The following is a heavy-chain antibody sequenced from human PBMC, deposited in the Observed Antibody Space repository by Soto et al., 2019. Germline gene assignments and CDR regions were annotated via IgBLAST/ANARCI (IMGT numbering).Heavy chain of an antibody. CDR3: ARGGVVRGVNSYYGMDV. J-gene: IGHJ6*02. Sequence: QVQLVQSGAEVKKPGSSVKVSCKASGGTFSSYAISWVRQAPGQGLEWMGGIIPIFGTANYAQKFQGRVTITADESTSPAYMELGSLRPEDRAVYYCARGGVVRGVNSYYGMDVWGQGTTVTVSS. CDR1: GGTFSSYA. D-gene: IGHD3-10*01. CDR2: IIPIFGTA. V-gene: IGHV1-69*01.